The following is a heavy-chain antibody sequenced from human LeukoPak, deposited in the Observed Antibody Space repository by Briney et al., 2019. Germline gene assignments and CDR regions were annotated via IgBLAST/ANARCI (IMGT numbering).Heavy chain of an antibody. CDR2: IKQDGSEK. V-gene: IGHV3-7*01. CDR3: ARDWVA. J-gene: IGHJ5*02. D-gene: IGHD2-15*01. Sequence: GGSLRLSCAPSGFTFTSYWMSWVRQAPGKGLEWVANIKQDGSEKYYVDSVKGRFTISRDNAKNSLYLQMNSLRAEDTAVYYCARDWVAWGQGTLVTVSS. CDR1: GFTFTSYW.